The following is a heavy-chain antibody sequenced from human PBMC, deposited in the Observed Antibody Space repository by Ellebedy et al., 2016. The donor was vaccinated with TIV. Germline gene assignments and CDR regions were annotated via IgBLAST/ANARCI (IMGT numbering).Heavy chain of an antibody. CDR3: AKHSVAATLGSFDY. D-gene: IGHD6-19*01. CDR2: IGGSGEST. J-gene: IGHJ4*02. CDR1: GLTFSSYA. Sequence: PGGSLRLSCAVSGLTFSSYAMSWVRQAPGRGLEWVSVIGGSGESTFYADSVKGRFTISRDNSKNTLFLQVNSLRAEDTAVYYCAKHSVAATLGSFDYWGQGTLITVSS. V-gene: IGHV3-23*01.